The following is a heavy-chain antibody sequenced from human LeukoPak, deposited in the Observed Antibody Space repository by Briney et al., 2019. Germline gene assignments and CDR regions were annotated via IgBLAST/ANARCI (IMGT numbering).Heavy chain of an antibody. D-gene: IGHD1-26*01. V-gene: IGHV3-7*05. J-gene: IGHJ6*02. CDR3: TRDASGDTNSGPSMDV. CDR2: IKPDGSEK. Sequence: GGSLRLSCAASAFTFRTYWMSWVRQAPGKGLEWVAMIKPDGSEKYYVDSVKGLFTISRDNAKNSLYLQMSSLRAEDTAVYYCTRDASGDTNSGPSMDVWGQGTTVTVSS. CDR1: AFTFRTYW.